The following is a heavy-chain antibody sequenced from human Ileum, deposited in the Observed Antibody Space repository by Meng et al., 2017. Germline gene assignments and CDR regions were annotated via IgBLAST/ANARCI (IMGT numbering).Heavy chain of an antibody. J-gene: IGHJ4*02. CDR3: AREWSGSYRHFDY. V-gene: IGHV4-4*02. Sequence: QAQRQESGPGLLKPSGPLALTCAVSGGSISTSDWWSWVRQPPGKGLEWIGEIHHSGSTNYNPSLKSRVTISVDKSKNQFSLKLNSVTAADTAVYYCAREWSGSYRHFDYWGQGTLVTVSS. CDR1: GGSISTSDW. D-gene: IGHD1-26*01. CDR2: IHHSGST.